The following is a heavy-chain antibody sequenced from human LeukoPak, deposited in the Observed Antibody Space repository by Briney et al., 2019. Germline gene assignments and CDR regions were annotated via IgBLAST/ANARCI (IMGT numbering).Heavy chain of an antibody. CDR3: ARSGGTYDYVWGSLNWFDP. CDR1: GGPVSSSNW. J-gene: IGHJ5*02. Sequence: SETLSLTCAVSGGPVSSSNWWSWVRQPPGKGLEWIGEIYHSGSTNYNPSLRSRVTISVDKSKNQFFLKLSSVTAADTAVYYCARSGGTYDYVWGSLNWFDPWGQGTLVTVSS. D-gene: IGHD3-16*01. CDR2: IYHSGST. V-gene: IGHV4-4*02.